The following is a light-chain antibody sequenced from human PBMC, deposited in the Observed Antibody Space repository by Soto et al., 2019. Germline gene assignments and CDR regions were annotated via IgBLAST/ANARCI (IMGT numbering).Light chain of an antibody. J-gene: IGLJ1*01. CDR1: SSDVGGYNY. Sequence: QSALTQPASVSGSPGQSIAISCTGTSSDVGGYNYVSWYQQHPGKAPKLMIYAVTSRPSGVSDRFSGSKSGTTASLTISGLQAEDEADYYCCSYTSSTIYVLGPGTKLTVL. V-gene: IGLV2-14*03. CDR2: AVT. CDR3: CSYTSSTIYV.